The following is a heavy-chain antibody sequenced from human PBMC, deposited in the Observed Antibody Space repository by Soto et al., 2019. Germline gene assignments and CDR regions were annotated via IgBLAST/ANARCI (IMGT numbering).Heavy chain of an antibody. CDR2: IYSGGST. Sequence: EVQLVESGGGLVQPGGSLRLSCAASGFTVSSNYMSWVRQAPGKGLEWVSVIYSGGSTYYADSVKGRFTISRDNSKNTLYLQMNSLRAEDTAVYYCARDSPPSTVRYFDSYYMDVWGKGTTVTVSS. CDR3: ARDSPPSTVRYFDSYYMDV. CDR1: GFTVSSNY. V-gene: IGHV3-66*01. J-gene: IGHJ6*03. D-gene: IGHD3-9*01.